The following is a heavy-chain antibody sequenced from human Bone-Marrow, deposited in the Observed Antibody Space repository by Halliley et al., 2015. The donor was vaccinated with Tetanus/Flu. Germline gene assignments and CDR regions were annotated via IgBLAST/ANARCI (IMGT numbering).Heavy chain of an antibody. CDR1: GFTFTNAW. Sequence: SLRLSCVASGFTFTNAWMSWVRQIPGKGLEWVGRFKSKSDDGTADYIAPVKGRFTISRDDAKNTLYLQMNSLKIEDTGVHYCTAEGYYLCRRYWERFPPWAQGALVTVSP. D-gene: IGHD3-3*01. CDR2: FKSKSDDGTA. V-gene: IGHV3-15*01. CDR3: TAEGYYLCRRYWERFPP. J-gene: IGHJ5*02.